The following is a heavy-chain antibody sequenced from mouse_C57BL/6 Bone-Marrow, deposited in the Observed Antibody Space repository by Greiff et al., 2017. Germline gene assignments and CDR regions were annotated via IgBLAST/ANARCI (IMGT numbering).Heavy chain of an antibody. CDR2: INPSTGGT. Sequence: VQLQQSGPELVKPGASVKISCKASGYSFTGYYMNWVKQSPEKSLEWIGEINPSTGGTTYNQKFKANATLTVDKSSSTAYMQLKSLTSEDSAFYYCARSGDYDGYYFDYWGQGTTLTVSS. V-gene: IGHV1-42*01. CDR3: ARSGDYDGYYFDY. CDR1: GYSFTGYY. J-gene: IGHJ2*01. D-gene: IGHD2-4*01.